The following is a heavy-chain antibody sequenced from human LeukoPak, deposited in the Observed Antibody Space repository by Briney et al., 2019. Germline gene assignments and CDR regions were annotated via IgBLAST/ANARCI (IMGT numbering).Heavy chain of an antibody. CDR3: AKDRRDGYNFPDY. D-gene: IGHD5-24*01. CDR2: TRYDGSNK. V-gene: IGHV3-30*02. Sequence: GGSLRLSCAASGLTFSSYGMHWVRQAPGKGLEWVAFTRYDGSNKYYADSVKGRFTISRDNSKNTLYLQMNSLRAEDTAVYYCAKDRRDGYNFPDYWGQGTLVTVSS. CDR1: GLTFSSYG. J-gene: IGHJ4*02.